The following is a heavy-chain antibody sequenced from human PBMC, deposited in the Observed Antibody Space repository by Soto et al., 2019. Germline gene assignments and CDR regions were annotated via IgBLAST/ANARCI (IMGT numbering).Heavy chain of an antibody. J-gene: IGHJ6*02. D-gene: IGHD3-22*01. CDR3: ARIPYYYDSRDYYYGMDV. V-gene: IGHV2-70*01. CDR1: GFSLSTSGMC. CDR2: IDWDDDK. Sequence: SGPTLVNPTQTLTLTCTLSGFSLSTSGMCVSWIRQPPGKALEWLALIDWDDDKCYSTSLKTRLTISKDTSKNQVVLTMTYMDPVDTATYYCARIPYYYDSRDYYYGMDVWGQGTTVTVSS.